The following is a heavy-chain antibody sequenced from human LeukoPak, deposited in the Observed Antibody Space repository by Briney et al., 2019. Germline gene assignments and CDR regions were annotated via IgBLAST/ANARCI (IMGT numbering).Heavy chain of an antibody. CDR3: AREVVIVVEPAANTIDY. CDR2: ISKSGTYI. J-gene: IGHJ4*02. CDR1: GFTFRDYT. D-gene: IGHD2-2*01. V-gene: IGHV3-21*01. Sequence: TGGSLRPSCAASGFTFRDYTMNWVRQAPGKGLEWVSAISKSGTYIKYADSVKGRFTVSRDNAKNSLFLQMNSLRVEDTAVYYCAREVVIVVEPAANTIDYWGQGTRVTVSS.